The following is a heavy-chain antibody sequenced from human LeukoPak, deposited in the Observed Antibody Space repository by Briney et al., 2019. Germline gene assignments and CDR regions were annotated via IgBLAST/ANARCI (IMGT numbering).Heavy chain of an antibody. V-gene: IGHV3-23*01. CDR2: ISGSGGST. CDR3: AKDPSRWFGEHYYYYGMDV. J-gene: IGHJ6*02. CDR1: GFTFSSYA. Sequence: GGSLRLSCAASGFTFSSYAMSWVRQAPGKGLEWASAISGSGGSTYYADSVKGRFTISRDNSKNTLYLQMNSLRAEDTAVYYCAKDPSRWFGEHYYYYGMDVWGQGTTVTVSS. D-gene: IGHD3-10*01.